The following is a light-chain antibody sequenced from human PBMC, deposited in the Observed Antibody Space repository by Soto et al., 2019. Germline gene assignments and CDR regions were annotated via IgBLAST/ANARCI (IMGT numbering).Light chain of an antibody. CDR2: GNT. CDR3: QSYDSGLSAWV. J-gene: IGLJ3*02. Sequence: QSVLTQPPSVSGAPGQRVTISCTGSSSNIGAGYDVHWYQQLPGTAPKLLIYGNTNRPSGVPDRFSASKSGTSASLAITGLQAEDEADYYCQSYDSGLSAWVFGGGTKVTVL. CDR1: SSNIGAGYD. V-gene: IGLV1-40*01.